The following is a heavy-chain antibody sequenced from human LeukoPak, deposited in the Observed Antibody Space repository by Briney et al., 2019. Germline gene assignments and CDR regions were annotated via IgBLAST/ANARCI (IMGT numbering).Heavy chain of an antibody. D-gene: IGHD6-13*01. CDR3: ARGPFSSSWSEFDY. J-gene: IGHJ4*02. CDR2: ISGDSRYI. V-gene: IGHV3-21*06. Sequence: GGSLRLSCAASGFTFSSYVMAWVRQAPGKGLEWVSCISGDSRYIYYADSLKGRSTISRDNAQNSLYLHMNNLRAEDTAVYYCARGPFSSSWSEFDYWGQGTLVTVSS. CDR1: GFTFSSYV.